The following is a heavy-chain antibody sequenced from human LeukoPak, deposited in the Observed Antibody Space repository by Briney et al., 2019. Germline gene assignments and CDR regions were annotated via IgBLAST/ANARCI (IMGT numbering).Heavy chain of an antibody. D-gene: IGHD3-10*01. J-gene: IGHJ3*02. V-gene: IGHV4-59*08. CDR3: ARRYYGSGSYYAPVAFDI. CDR2: IYYSGST. CDR1: GGSISSYY. Sequence: RSSETLSLTCTVSGGSISSYYWSWIRQPPGKGLEWIGYIYYSGSTNYNPSLKSRVTISVDTSKNQFSLKLSSVTAADTAVYYGARRYYGSGSYYAPVAFDIWGQGTMVTVSS.